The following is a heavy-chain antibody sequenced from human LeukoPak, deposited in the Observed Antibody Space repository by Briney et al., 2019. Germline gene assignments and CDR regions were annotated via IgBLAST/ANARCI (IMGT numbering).Heavy chain of an antibody. D-gene: IGHD4-23*01. CDR2: IYYSGIT. CDR3: ARRMSPGGWFGP. J-gene: IGHJ5*02. CDR1: GGAITAYY. V-gene: IGHV4-59*08. Sequence: KASETLSLTCTVSGGAITAYYWSWLRQPPGKGLEWIGYIYYSGITNYNPSLKGRVTMSVGTSKNHFYLKLSSVTAADTAVYYCARRMSPGGWFGPWGQGTLVTVSS.